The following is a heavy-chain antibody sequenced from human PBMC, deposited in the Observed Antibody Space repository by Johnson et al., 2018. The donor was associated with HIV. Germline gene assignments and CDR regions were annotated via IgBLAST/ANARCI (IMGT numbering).Heavy chain of an antibody. Sequence: QVQLVESGGGVVQPGRSLRLSCAASGFTFSYSAFHWVRQPPGEGLEWVAVISYDGSNKYYADSVKGRFTISRDNSKNTLYLQMNSLRAEDTAVFYCARDPGALSSSIWGQGTMVTVSS. D-gene: IGHD6-6*01. CDR3: ARDPGALSSSI. J-gene: IGHJ3*02. CDR1: GFTFSYSA. V-gene: IGHV3-30-3*01. CDR2: ISYDGSNK.